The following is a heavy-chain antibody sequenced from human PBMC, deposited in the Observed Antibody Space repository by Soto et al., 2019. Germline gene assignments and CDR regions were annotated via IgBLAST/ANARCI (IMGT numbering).Heavy chain of an antibody. Sequence: ASVKVSCKVSGYTLTELSMHWVRQAPGKGLEWMGGFDPEDGETIYAQKFQGRVTMTEDTSTDTAYMDLSILRSVDTAVYYSATVNNLRFLDGPPLSGYYYYYGMDVWGQVTTVTVSS. J-gene: IGHJ6*02. D-gene: IGHD3-3*01. CDR1: GYTLTELS. CDR3: ATVNNLRFLDGPPLSGYYYYYGMDV. V-gene: IGHV1-24*01. CDR2: FDPEDGET.